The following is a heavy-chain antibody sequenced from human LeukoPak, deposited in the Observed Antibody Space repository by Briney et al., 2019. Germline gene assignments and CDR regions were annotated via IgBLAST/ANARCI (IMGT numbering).Heavy chain of an antibody. CDR1: GGTFSSYA. V-gene: IGHV1-2*06. CDR3: ARVRPDGDKMFYFDN. CDR2: INPNSGVT. J-gene: IGHJ4*02. D-gene: IGHD1-14*01. Sequence: GASVKVSCKASGGTFSSYAISWVRQAPGRGLEWMGRINPNSGVTRCAQQSQGRVTMTRDTSITTAYMELSSLRSDDTAVYYCARVRPDGDKMFYFDNWGQGTLVTVSS.